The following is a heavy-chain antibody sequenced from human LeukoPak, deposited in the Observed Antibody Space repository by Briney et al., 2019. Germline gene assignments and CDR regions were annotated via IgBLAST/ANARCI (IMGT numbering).Heavy chain of an antibody. V-gene: IGHV1-18*01. Sequence: ASVKVSCKASGYTFTSYGISWVRQAPGQGLEWMGWISAYNGNTNYAQKLQGRVTMTTDTSTSTAYMELRSLRSDDTAVYYCARPSQPVKRLALRGGEFDYWGQGTLVTVSS. CDR1: GYTFTSYG. CDR2: ISAYNGNT. CDR3: ARPSQPVKRLALRGGEFDY. D-gene: IGHD3-16*01. J-gene: IGHJ4*02.